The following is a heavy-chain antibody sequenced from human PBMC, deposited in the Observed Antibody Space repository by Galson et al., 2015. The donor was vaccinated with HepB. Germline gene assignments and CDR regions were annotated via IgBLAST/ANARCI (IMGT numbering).Heavy chain of an antibody. CDR2: INPSGGST. CDR1: GYTFTSYY. Sequence: SVKVSCKASGYTFTSYYMHWVRQAPGQGLEWMGIINPSGGSTSYAQKLQGRVTMTRDTSTSTVYMELSSLRSEDTAVYYCAREADYYDSSGYYEGAPVDYWGQGTLVTVSS. J-gene: IGHJ4*02. CDR3: AREADYYDSSGYYEGAPVDY. V-gene: IGHV1-46*04. D-gene: IGHD3-22*01.